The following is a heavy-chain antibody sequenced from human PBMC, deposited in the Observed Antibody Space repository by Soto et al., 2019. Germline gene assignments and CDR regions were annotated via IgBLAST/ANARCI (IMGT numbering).Heavy chain of an antibody. CDR1: GFTFSSYS. J-gene: IGHJ4*02. Sequence: PGGSLRLSCAASGFTFSSYSMNWVRQASGKGLEWVSYISSSSSTIYYADSVKGRFTISRDNAKNSLYLQMNSLRDEDTAVYYCARENRVGYYDSSGYRSFDYWGQGTLVTVSS. V-gene: IGHV3-48*02. CDR3: ARENRVGYYDSSGYRSFDY. D-gene: IGHD3-22*01. CDR2: ISSSSSTI.